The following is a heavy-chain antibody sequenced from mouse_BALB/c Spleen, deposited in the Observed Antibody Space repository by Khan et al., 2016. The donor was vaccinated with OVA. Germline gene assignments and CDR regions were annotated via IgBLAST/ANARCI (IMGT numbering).Heavy chain of an antibody. CDR2: IYPANGNT. Sequence: VRLQQSGAELVKPWASVKLSCTASGFNIKDTYMHWVKQRPEQGLEWIGRIYPANGNTKYDPIFQDKATITADTSSNTSYLQLSSQTSEDTAVYYCARDYWDVFAYWGQGTLVTVSA. CDR3: ARDYWDVFAY. J-gene: IGHJ3*01. CDR1: GFNIKDTY. V-gene: IGHV14-3*02. D-gene: IGHD4-1*01.